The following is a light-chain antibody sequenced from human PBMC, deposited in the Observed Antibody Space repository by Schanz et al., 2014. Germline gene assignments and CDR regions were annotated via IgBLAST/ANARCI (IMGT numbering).Light chain of an antibody. CDR3: SSYTSSNTLV. CDR1: SSDVGAYNH. V-gene: IGLV2-14*01. Sequence: QSVLTQPASVSGSPGQSITISCTGTSSDVGAYNHVSWYQQHPGKAPKLMIYDVSNRPSGVSNRFSGSKSGNTASLTISGLQAEDEADYSCSSYTSSNTLVFGGGTKLTVL. J-gene: IGLJ2*01. CDR2: DVS.